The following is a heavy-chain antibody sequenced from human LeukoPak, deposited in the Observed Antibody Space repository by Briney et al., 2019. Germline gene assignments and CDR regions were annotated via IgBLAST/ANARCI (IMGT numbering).Heavy chain of an antibody. J-gene: IGHJ6*04. CDR1: GFTFSSYG. Sequence: PGGSLRLSCAASGFTFSSYGTHWVRQAPGKGLEWVAVIWYDGSNKYYADSVKGRFTISRDNSKNTLYLQMNSLRAEDTAVYYCARDSSSWYPPYGMDVWGKGTTVTVSS. D-gene: IGHD6-13*01. V-gene: IGHV3-33*01. CDR3: ARDSSSWYPPYGMDV. CDR2: IWYDGSNK.